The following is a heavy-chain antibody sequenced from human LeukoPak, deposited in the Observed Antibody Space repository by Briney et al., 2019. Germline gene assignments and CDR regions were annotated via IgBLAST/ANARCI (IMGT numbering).Heavy chain of an antibody. Sequence: QPGGSLRLSCAASGFTFSNYEMNWVRQAPGKGLEWVSFISRSGATIYYTDSVKGRFTISRDNAKNSLYLQMNSLRAEDTAVYYCARGLVGATTFDYWGQGTLVTVSS. CDR3: ARGLVGATTFDY. J-gene: IGHJ4*02. CDR1: GFTFSNYE. V-gene: IGHV3-48*03. CDR2: ISRSGATI. D-gene: IGHD1-26*01.